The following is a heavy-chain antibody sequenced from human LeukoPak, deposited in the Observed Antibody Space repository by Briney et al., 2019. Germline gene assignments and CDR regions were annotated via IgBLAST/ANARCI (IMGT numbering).Heavy chain of an antibody. CDR2: INPNSGGT. D-gene: IGHD3-16*02. CDR1: GWTFPRYY. V-gene: IGHV1-2*02. J-gene: IGHJ4*02. Sequence: SVKVSCQASGWTFPRYYMHWVGQAAAQGLDWVGWINPNSGGTKYAQKFQGRVTMTMDTSISTAYMELSRLRSDDTAVYYCARVMITFGGVIVIPFDYWGQGTLVTVSS. CDR3: ARVMITFGGVIVIPFDY.